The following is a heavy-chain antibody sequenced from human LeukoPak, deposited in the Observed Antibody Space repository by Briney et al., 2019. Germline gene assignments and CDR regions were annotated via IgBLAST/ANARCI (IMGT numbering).Heavy chain of an antibody. CDR2: INHSGST. D-gene: IGHD1-26*01. Sequence: PSETLSLTCAVYGGSFSGYYWSWIRQPPGKGLEWIGEINHSGSTNYNPSLKSRVTISVDTSKNQFSLKLSSVTAADTAVYYCARDVVGATWFDYWGQGTLVTVSS. V-gene: IGHV4-34*01. CDR1: GGSFSGYY. J-gene: IGHJ4*02. CDR3: ARDVVGATWFDY.